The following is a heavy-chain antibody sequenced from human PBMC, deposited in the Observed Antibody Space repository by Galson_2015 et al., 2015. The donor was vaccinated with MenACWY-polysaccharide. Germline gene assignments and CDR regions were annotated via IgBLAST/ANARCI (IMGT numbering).Heavy chain of an antibody. CDR2: IQYDGSVK. CDR1: GLPFSRSG. Sequence: SLRLSCAATGLPFSRSGMHWVRQAPGKGLEWVTLIQYDGSVKSYADSVKGRFTISRDNSKNTVYLEMNSLRDEDTAVYYCAGKEAFDYWGQGTLVTVSS. J-gene: IGHJ4*02. CDR3: AGKEAFDY. V-gene: IGHV3-30*02.